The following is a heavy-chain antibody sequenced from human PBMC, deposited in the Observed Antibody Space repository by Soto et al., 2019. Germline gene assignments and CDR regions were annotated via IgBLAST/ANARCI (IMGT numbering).Heavy chain of an antibody. D-gene: IGHD3-10*01. V-gene: IGHV3-53*01. CDR1: GFTVSSNY. CDR2: IYSGGST. J-gene: IGHJ4*02. Sequence: EVQLVESGGGLIQPGGSLRLSCAASGFTVSSNYMSWVRQAPGKGLEWVSVIYSGGSTYYADSVKGRFTISRDNSKNTLYRQMNSLRAEDTAVYYCARGFWGAWARYFDYWGQGTLVTVSS. CDR3: ARGFWGAWARYFDY.